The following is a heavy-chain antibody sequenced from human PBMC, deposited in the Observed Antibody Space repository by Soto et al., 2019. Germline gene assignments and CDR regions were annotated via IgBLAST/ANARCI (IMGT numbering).Heavy chain of an antibody. Sequence: EVHLLESGGGLVQPGGSLRLSCAASGFTFSSYSMSWVRQAPGKGLEWVSSINNNGGNTYYADSVKGRFTISRDNSKNTQYLQMNRLRAEDTALYYCAKTATMTIRDGVDYWGQGTLVTVSS. CDR3: AKTATMTIRDGVDY. V-gene: IGHV3-23*01. CDR1: GFTFSSYS. D-gene: IGHD4-17*01. CDR2: INNNGGNT. J-gene: IGHJ4*02.